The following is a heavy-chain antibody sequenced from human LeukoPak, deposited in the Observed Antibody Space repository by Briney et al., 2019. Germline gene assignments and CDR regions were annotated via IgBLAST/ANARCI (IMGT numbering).Heavy chain of an antibody. V-gene: IGHV4-39*01. CDR3: TRKTDSSGWYPYFDL. D-gene: IGHD6-19*01. CDR2: IYYSGST. CDR1: RGSIISSSYY. Sequence: SETLSLACTVSRGSIISSSYYWDWIRQPPGEGLEWIGSIYYSGSTYYNPSLKSRVTISVDTSKNQFSLKLSSVTAADTAVYYCTRKTDSSGWYPYFDLWGRGTLVTVSS. J-gene: IGHJ2*01.